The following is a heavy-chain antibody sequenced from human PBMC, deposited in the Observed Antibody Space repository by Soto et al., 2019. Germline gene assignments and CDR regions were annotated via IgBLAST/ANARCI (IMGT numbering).Heavy chain of an antibody. J-gene: IGHJ4*02. D-gene: IGHD5-18*01. CDR2: IYPSGMP. Sequence: LSLTCTVSGGSISNAAYSWSWIRQPPGKGLEWIGYIYPSGMPFYNPSLRSRVTISIDRSNDQFSLNLKSVTAADTAVYYCARERGGYGLFDSWGQGTLVTVS. V-gene: IGHV4-30-2*01. CDR1: GGSISNAAYS. CDR3: ARERGGYGLFDS.